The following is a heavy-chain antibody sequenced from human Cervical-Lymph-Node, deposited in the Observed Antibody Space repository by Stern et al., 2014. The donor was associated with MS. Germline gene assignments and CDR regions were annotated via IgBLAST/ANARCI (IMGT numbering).Heavy chain of an antibody. D-gene: IGHD5-18*01. V-gene: IGHV3-53*01. CDR3: ARVGRGYISGYSFDY. Sequence: EVQLVESGGGLIQHGGSLRLSCAASGFTVSSSYMSWVRQAPGKGLEWVSAIHNGGATYYADSVKGRFTISRDNSKNTLYFQMSSLRAEDTAVYYCARVGRGYISGYSFDYWAQGTLVTVSS. CDR1: GFTVSSSY. CDR2: IHNGGAT. J-gene: IGHJ4*02.